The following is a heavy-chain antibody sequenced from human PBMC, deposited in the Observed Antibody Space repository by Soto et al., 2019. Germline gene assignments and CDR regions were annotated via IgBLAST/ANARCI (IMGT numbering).Heavy chain of an antibody. V-gene: IGHV4-34*01. CDR2: IYHSGST. CDR1: GGSFSGYY. J-gene: IGHJ5*02. Sequence: SETLSLTCAVYGGSFSGYYWSWIRQPPGKGLEWIGYIYHSGSTYYNPSLKSRVTISVDRSKNQFSLKLSSVTAADTAVYYCARGRDYDFWSGPRWFDPWGQGTLVTVSS. CDR3: ARGRDYDFWSGPRWFDP. D-gene: IGHD3-3*01.